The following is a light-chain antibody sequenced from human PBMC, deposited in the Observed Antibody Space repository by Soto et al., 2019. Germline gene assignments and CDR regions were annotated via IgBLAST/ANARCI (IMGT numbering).Light chain of an antibody. Sequence: EIVLTQSPATLSVSPGERATLSCRASQSVSSNLAWYQQIPGRAPRLLIYGASTRASGIPARFSASGSGTDFTLTISSLQPEDFATYYCQQSYSTPRTFGQGTRLEI. CDR3: QQSYSTPRT. CDR1: QSVSSN. J-gene: IGKJ5*01. V-gene: IGKV3-15*01. CDR2: GAS.